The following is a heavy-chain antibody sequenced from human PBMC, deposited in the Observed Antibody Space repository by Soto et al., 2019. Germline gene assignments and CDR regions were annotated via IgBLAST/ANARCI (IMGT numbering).Heavy chain of an antibody. Sequence: GESLKISCKGSGYSFITYWIGWVRQMPGKGLEWMGIIYPGDSDTRYSPSFQGQVTISADKSISTAYLQWSSLKASDTAMYYCARLVTTGYYYYYGMDVWGQGTTVTVSS. CDR2: IYPGDSDT. V-gene: IGHV5-51*01. CDR1: GYSFITYW. D-gene: IGHD4-4*01. J-gene: IGHJ6*02. CDR3: ARLVTTGYYYYYGMDV.